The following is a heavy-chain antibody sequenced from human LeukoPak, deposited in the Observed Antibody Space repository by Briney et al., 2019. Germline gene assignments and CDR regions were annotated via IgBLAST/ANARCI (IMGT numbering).Heavy chain of an antibody. CDR1: GFSFSTSW. CDR3: ARDPSHGALDY. J-gene: IGHJ4*02. Sequence: GGSLRLSCAASGFSFSTSWMSWVRQAPGKGLEWVADMNQDGTVKAYVDSVEGRFTISRDNAKNSLYLQVYSLRPEDTAVYYCARDPSHGALDYWGQGTLVTVSS. CDR2: MNQDGTVK. V-gene: IGHV3-7*01.